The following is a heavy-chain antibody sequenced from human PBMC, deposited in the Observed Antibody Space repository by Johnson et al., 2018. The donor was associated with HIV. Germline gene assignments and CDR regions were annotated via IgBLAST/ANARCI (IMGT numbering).Heavy chain of an antibody. J-gene: IGHJ3*01. V-gene: IGHV3-30*18. D-gene: IGHD5-18*01. CDR3: AKERTAMVTPFDA. CDR2: ISYSGSDT. Sequence: VQLVESGGGVVQPGRSLRLSCAASGFSFSTYNMHWVRHAPGRGLEWVAFISYSGSDTYYVDSVKGRFTVSRDNSENTLFLQMNSLRDEDRAVYYCAKERTAMVTPFDAWGQGTRVTVSS. CDR1: GFSFSTYN.